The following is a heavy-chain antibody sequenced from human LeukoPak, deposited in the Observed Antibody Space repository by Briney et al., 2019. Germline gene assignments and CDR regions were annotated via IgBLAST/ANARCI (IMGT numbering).Heavy chain of an antibody. CDR2: INPNSGGT. V-gene: IGHV1-2*02. D-gene: IGHD2-2*01. CDR1: GYTFTGYY. CDR3: ARVGCSSTSCTKDYYYYMDV. J-gene: IGHJ6*03. Sequence: ASVKVSCKASGYTFTGYYMHWVRQAPGQGLEWMGWINPNSGGTNYAQKFQGRVTMTRDTSISTAYMELSRLRSDDTAVYYCARVGCSSTSCTKDYYYYMDVWGKGTTVTISS.